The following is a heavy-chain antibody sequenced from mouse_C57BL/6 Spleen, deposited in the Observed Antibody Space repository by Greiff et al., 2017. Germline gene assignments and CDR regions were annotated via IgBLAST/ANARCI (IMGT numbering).Heavy chain of an antibody. CDR1: GYTFTDYY. Sequence: QVQLQQSGAELVRPGASVKLSCKASGYTFTDYYINWVKQRPGQGLEWIARIYPGSGNTYYNEKFKGKATLTAEKSSSTAYMQLSSLTSEDSAVYFCARSTMITNYFDYGGQGTTLTVSS. CDR2: IYPGSGNT. CDR3: ARSTMITNYFDY. D-gene: IGHD2-4*01. V-gene: IGHV1-76*01. J-gene: IGHJ2*01.